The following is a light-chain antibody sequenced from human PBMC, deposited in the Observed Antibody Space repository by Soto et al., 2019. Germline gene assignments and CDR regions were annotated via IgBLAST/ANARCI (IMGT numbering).Light chain of an antibody. Sequence: DIQMTQSPSSLSASVGDRVTITCRASQGISTYLNWYQQKPGKAPKLRIYAASRLQSGLTYRLSGSGSPTDLNLTLSSLKHEDFATYHCQQRHSTPPITGGNGTRLEIK. CDR2: AAS. V-gene: IGKV1-39*01. J-gene: IGKJ5*01. CDR3: QQRHSTPPIT. CDR1: QGISTY.